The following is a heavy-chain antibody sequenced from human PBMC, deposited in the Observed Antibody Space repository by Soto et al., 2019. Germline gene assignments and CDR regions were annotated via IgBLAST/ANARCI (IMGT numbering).Heavy chain of an antibody. V-gene: IGHV4-34*01. D-gene: IGHD2-2*01. J-gene: IGHJ4*02. CDR1: GGSFSGYY. Sequence: SETLSLTCAVYGGSFSGYYLSWIRQPPGKGLEWIGEINHSGSTNYNPSLKSRVTISVDTSKNQFSLKLSSVTAADTAVYYCARGSPAAANWGQGTLVTVSS. CDR3: ARGSPAAAN. CDR2: INHSGST.